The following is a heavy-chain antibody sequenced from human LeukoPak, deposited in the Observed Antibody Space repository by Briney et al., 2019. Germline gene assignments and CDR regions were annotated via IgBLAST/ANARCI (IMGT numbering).Heavy chain of an antibody. Sequence: GGSLRLSCAASGFTFDDYAMHWIRQAPGKGLEWVSGISWNSGSIGYADSVKGRFTISRDNAKNSLYLQMNSLRAEDMALYYCAKVKSSSWYAGGAFDIWGQGTMVTVSS. J-gene: IGHJ3*02. CDR1: GFTFDDYA. CDR3: AKVKSSSWYAGGAFDI. CDR2: ISWNSGSI. D-gene: IGHD6-13*01. V-gene: IGHV3-9*03.